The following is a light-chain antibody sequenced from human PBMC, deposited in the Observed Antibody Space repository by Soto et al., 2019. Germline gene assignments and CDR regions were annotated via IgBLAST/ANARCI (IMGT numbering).Light chain of an antibody. CDR2: GAS. Sequence: EIVLTQSPGTLSLSPGERATLSCRASQSFSSSYLAWYQQTPGQAPRLLICGASSRATGIPDRFSGRGSGTDFTLTISRLEPEDFALYYCQEYGSSRTFGQGTKVEIK. CDR3: QEYGSSRT. V-gene: IGKV3-20*01. J-gene: IGKJ1*01. CDR1: QSFSSSY.